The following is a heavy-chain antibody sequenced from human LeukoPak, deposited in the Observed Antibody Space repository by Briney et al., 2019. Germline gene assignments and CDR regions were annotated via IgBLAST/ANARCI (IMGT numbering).Heavy chain of an antibody. CDR1: GGSISSSSYY. J-gene: IGHJ4*02. CDR3: WGYYYDSSGYNDDY. Sequence: PSETLSLTCTVSGGSISSSSYYWGWNRQPPGKGLEWIGSIYYSGSTYYNPSLKSRVTISVDTSKNQFSLKLSSVTAADTAVYYCWGYYYDSSGYNDDYWGQGTLVTVSS. D-gene: IGHD3-22*01. CDR2: IYYSGST. V-gene: IGHV4-39*01.